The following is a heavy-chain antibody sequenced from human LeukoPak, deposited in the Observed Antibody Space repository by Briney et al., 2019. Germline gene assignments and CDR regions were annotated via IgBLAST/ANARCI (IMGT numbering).Heavy chain of an antibody. J-gene: IGHJ6*02. D-gene: IGHD6-13*01. CDR2: ISGSGGST. CDR1: GFTFSSYA. V-gene: IGHV3-23*01. CDR3: AKVIYTGRFIIAAALGMDV. Sequence: GGSLRLSCAASGFTFSSYAMSWVRQAPGKGLGWVSAISGSGGSTYYADSVKGRFTISRDNSKNTLYLQMNSLRAEDTAVYYCAKVIYTGRFIIAAALGMDVWGQGTTVTVSS.